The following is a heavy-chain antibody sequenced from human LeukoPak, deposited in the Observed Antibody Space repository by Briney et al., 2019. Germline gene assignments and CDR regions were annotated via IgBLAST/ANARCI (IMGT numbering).Heavy chain of an antibody. CDR3: ARDGAVTNGRYFDY. CDR2: ISSSSSYI. J-gene: IGHJ4*02. Sequence: GGSLRLSCAGSGFSFSSYGMHWVRQAPGKGLEWVSSISSSSSYIYYGDSVKGRFTISRDNAKNSLYLQMNSLRAEDTAVYYCARDGAVTNGRYFDYWGQGTLVTVSS. V-gene: IGHV3-21*01. CDR1: GFSFSSYG. D-gene: IGHD4-17*01.